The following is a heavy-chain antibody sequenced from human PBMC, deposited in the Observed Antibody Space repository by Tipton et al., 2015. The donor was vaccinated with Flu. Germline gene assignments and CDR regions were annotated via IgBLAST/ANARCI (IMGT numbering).Heavy chain of an antibody. J-gene: IGHJ5*01. Sequence: TLSLTCSVSGGPITSSSYYWGWIRQPPGGPLEWVGSIYYTGYRYDNPSLKSRLAMSIDTSQSQFSLRLSSMTAADTAVYYCAKVKFGWVESWAQGTLVTVSS. CDR3: AKVKFGWVES. CDR2: IYYTGYR. CDR1: GGPITSSSYY. D-gene: IGHD3-16*01. V-gene: IGHV4-39*07.